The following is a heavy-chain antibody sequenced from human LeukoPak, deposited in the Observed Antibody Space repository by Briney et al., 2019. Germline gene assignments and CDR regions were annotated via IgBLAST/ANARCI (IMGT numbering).Heavy chain of an antibody. CDR1: GGSFSGYY. CDR2: INHSGST. V-gene: IGHV4-34*01. D-gene: IGHD6-13*01. Sequence: PSETLSLTCAVYGGSFSGYYWSWIRQPPGKGLEWIGEINHSGSTNYNPSLKSRVTISVDTSKNQFSLKLSPVTAADTAVYYCASIGSSSRYYYYGMDVWGRGTTVAVSS. CDR3: ASIGSSSRYYYYGMDV. J-gene: IGHJ6*02.